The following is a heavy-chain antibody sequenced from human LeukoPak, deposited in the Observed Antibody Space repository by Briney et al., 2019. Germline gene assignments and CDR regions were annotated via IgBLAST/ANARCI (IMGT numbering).Heavy chain of an antibody. Sequence: SETLSLTCAVYGGSFSCYYWSWIRQPPGKGLEWIGEINHSGSTNYNPSLKSRVTTSVDTSKHQYSLKLSSVTAADTAVYCSARGWSIAARRDYYYYMDVWGKGTTVTVSS. CDR1: GGSFSCYY. V-gene: IGHV4-34*01. CDR3: ARGWSIAARRDYYYYMDV. D-gene: IGHD6-6*01. CDR2: INHSGST. J-gene: IGHJ6*03.